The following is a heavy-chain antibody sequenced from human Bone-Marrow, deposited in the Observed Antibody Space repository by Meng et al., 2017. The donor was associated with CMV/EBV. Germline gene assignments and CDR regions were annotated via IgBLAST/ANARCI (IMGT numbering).Heavy chain of an antibody. V-gene: IGHV4-34*01. CDR1: GGSFSGYY. D-gene: IGHD5-18*01. Sequence: SETLSLTCAVYGGSFSGYYWSWIRQPPGKGLEWIGEINHSGRPNYNPSLKSRVTISVDTSKTKFSRKLSSVTAADTAVYYCARTEIQLWLRYFDLWGRGTRVTVSS. CDR2: INHSGRP. J-gene: IGHJ2*01. CDR3: ARTEIQLWLRYFDL.